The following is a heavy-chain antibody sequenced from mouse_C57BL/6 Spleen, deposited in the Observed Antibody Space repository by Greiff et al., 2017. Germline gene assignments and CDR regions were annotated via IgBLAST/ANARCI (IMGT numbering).Heavy chain of an antibody. D-gene: IGHD1-1*01. CDR1: GYTFTSYW. V-gene: IGHV1-64*01. J-gene: IGHJ1*03. CDR3: ARYNCYYGRGDWYFDV. CDR2: IHPNSGST. Sequence: QVQLQQPGAELVKPGASVKLSCKASGYTFTSYWMPWVKQRPGQGLEWIGMIHPNSGSTNYNEKFKSKATLTVDKTSSTAYMQLSSLTSEDSAVYYCARYNCYYGRGDWYFDVWGTGTTVTVSS.